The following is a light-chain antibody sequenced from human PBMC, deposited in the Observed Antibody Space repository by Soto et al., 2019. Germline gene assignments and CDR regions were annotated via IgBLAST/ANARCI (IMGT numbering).Light chain of an antibody. CDR1: QRTNY. V-gene: IGKV3-20*01. J-gene: IGKJ1*01. CDR2: GSS. CDR3: QRYGRSQWT. Sequence: EVVLPQSPGTLSLSPGEKASLSCRASQRTNYLTWYQQKPGQAPRLLIYGSSTRAPGTPDRFSASGSGTDFTLTINTLEPEDFAVYFCQRYGRSQWTFGQGTKVDIK.